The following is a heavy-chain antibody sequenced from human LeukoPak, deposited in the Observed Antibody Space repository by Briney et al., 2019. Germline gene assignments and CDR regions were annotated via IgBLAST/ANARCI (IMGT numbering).Heavy chain of an antibody. Sequence: ASVKVSCKASGGTFSSYAISWVRQAPGQGLERMGGIIPIFSTANYAQKFQGRVTITTDESTSTAYMELSSLRSEDTAVYYCASAVPAAPPVYWGQGTLVTVSS. V-gene: IGHV1-69*05. J-gene: IGHJ4*02. CDR1: GGTFSSYA. CDR3: ASAVPAAPPVY. D-gene: IGHD2-2*01. CDR2: IIPIFSTA.